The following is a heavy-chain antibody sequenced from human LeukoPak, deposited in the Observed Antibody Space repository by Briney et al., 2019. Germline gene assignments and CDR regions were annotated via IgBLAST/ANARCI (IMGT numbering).Heavy chain of an antibody. CDR2: IYYTGTT. CDR1: AGSVSNGNYY. V-gene: IGHV4-61*01. Sequence: SETLSLTCTVSAGSVSNGNYYWSWLRQPPGKALEWIGYIYYTGTTYYIPSLEGRVTISVDTSKNQFSVKLNSVTAADTAVYYCATRNWGSYGMDVWGQGTTVTVSS. CDR3: ATRNWGSYGMDV. D-gene: IGHD7-27*01. J-gene: IGHJ6*02.